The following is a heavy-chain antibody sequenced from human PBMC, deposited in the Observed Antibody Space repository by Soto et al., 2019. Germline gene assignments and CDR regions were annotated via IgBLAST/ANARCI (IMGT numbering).Heavy chain of an antibody. CDR3: ARSIAVARFDY. D-gene: IGHD6-19*01. V-gene: IGHV1-58*01. Sequence: ASVKVSCKASGFTFTSSAVQWVRQARGQRLEWIGWIVVGSGNTNYAQKFQERVTITRDMSTSTAYMELSSLRSDDTAVYYCARSIAVARFDYWGQGTLVTVPQ. J-gene: IGHJ4*02. CDR1: GFTFTSSA. CDR2: IVVGSGNT.